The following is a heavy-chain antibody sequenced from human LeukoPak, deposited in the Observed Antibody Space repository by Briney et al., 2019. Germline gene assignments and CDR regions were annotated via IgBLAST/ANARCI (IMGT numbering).Heavy chain of an antibody. V-gene: IGHV4-59*01. D-gene: IGHD4-17*01. CDR2: IYYSGST. Sequence: SETLSLTCSVSGGAISSYAWSWIRQSPGKGLEWIGYIYYSGSTNYNPSLKSRVTISVDTSKNQFSLKLSSVTAADTAVYYCARGADYGDKFDYWGQGTLVTVSS. CDR1: GGAISSYA. J-gene: IGHJ4*02. CDR3: ARGADYGDKFDY.